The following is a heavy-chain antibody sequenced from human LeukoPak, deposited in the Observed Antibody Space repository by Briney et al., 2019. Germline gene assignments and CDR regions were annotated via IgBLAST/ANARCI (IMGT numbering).Heavy chain of an antibody. D-gene: IGHD2-21*02. V-gene: IGHV3-43D*03. Sequence: GGSLRLSCAASGFTFDDYAMHWVRQAPGKGLEWVSLISWDGGSTYYADSVRGRFTISRDNSRNTLYLQMNSLRAEDTAVYYCAKNSGDYTYYYYYFMDVWGKGTTVTISS. J-gene: IGHJ6*04. CDR1: GFTFDDYA. CDR3: AKNSGDYTYYYYYFMDV. CDR2: ISWDGGST.